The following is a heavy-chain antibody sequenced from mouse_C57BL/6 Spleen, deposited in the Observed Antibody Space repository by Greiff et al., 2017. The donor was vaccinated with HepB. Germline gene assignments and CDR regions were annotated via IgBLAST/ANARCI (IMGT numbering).Heavy chain of an antibody. Sequence: VQLQQSDAELVKPGASVKISCKVSGYTFTDHTIHWLKQRPEQGLDWIGYIYPRDGSTKYNAKFKGKATLTADKSSSTAYMQLNSLTSEDSAVYFCARGDSSGYGFAYWGQGTLVTVSA. D-gene: IGHD3-2*02. CDR3: ARGDSSGYGFAY. J-gene: IGHJ3*01. CDR1: GYTFTDHT. CDR2: IYPRDGST. V-gene: IGHV1-78*01.